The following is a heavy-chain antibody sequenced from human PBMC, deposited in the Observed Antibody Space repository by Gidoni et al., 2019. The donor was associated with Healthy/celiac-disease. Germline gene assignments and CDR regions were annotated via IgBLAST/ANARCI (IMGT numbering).Heavy chain of an antibody. CDR3: AREGDGWFDP. Sequence: QVQLVQSGAEVKKPGASVKVSCKASGYTFTSYAMHWVRQAPGQRLEGMGWINAGNVNTKYSQKFQGRVTITRDTSASTAYMELSSLRSEDTAVYYCAREGDGWFDPWGQGTLVTVSS. CDR2: INAGNVNT. J-gene: IGHJ5*02. V-gene: IGHV1-3*01. CDR1: GYTFTSYA. D-gene: IGHD3-16*01.